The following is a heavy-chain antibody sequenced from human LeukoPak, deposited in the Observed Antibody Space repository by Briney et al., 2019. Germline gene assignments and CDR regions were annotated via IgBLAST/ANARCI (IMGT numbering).Heavy chain of an antibody. Sequence: GGSLRLSRAASGFTFSSYSMNWVRQAPGKGLEWVSSISSSSSYIYYADSVKGRFTISRDNAKNSLYLQMNSLRAEDTAVYYCARDHAGGDYVGYFDYWGQGTLVTVSS. CDR3: ARDHAGGDYVGYFDY. V-gene: IGHV3-21*01. J-gene: IGHJ4*02. CDR1: GFTFSSYS. CDR2: ISSSSSYI. D-gene: IGHD4-17*01.